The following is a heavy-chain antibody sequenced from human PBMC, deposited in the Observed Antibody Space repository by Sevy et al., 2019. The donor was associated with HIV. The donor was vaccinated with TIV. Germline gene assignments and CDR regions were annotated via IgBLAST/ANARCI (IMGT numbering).Heavy chain of an antibody. J-gene: IGHJ4*02. CDR2: IRYDGSDK. D-gene: IGHD2-15*01. V-gene: IGHV3-30*02. Sequence: GGSLRLSCTASGFTFSNFGMHWVRQVPGKGLEWVTFIRYDGSDKYYAASVKGRFTISRDDSKNTLYLQMDSMRAEDTAIYYCAKDLAGPGRRYFDYWGQGTLVTVSS. CDR1: GFTFSNFG. CDR3: AKDLAGPGRRYFDY.